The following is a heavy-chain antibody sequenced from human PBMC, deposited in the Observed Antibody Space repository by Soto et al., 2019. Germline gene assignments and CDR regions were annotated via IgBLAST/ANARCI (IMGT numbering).Heavy chain of an antibody. V-gene: IGHV5-51*01. Sequence: GESLKISCKGSGYSFTSYWIGWVRQMPGKGLEWMGIIYPGDSDTRYSPSFQGQVTISADKSISTAYLQWSSLKASDTAMYYCARLAAAGSYYYYGMDVWGQGTTGTVSS. CDR3: ARLAAAGSYYYYGMDV. J-gene: IGHJ6*02. CDR2: IYPGDSDT. CDR1: GYSFTSYW. D-gene: IGHD6-13*01.